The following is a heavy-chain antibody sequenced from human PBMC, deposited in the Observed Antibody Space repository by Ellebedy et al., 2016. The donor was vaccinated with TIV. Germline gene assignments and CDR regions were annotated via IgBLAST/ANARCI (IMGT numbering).Heavy chain of an antibody. CDR1: GFSLNTSGVG. V-gene: IGHV2-26*01. D-gene: IGHD6-19*01. Sequence: SGPTLVKPTQTLTLTCTFSGFSLNTSGVGVSWIRQPPGKALEWLAHIFSNDEKSYSTSLKSRLTISKDTSKSQVVLTMTNLDPVDTATYYCARIRYSSAWYDSWYFDLWGRGTLVTVSS. CDR2: IFSNDEK. J-gene: IGHJ2*01. CDR3: ARIRYSSAWYDSWYFDL.